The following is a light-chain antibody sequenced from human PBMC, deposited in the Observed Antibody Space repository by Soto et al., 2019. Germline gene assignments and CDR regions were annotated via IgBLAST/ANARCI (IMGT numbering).Light chain of an antibody. CDR1: QSLSSY. Sequence: DIQMTQCPSSRHAHVGDRHTITCRASQSLSSYLNWYQQKPGKAPKLLIYAASSLQGGVPSRFSGSGSGTEFTLTISGLQPDDFATYYCQQYKAYPYTFAQGTKVDIK. CDR3: QQYKAYPYT. J-gene: IGKJ2*01. CDR2: AAS. V-gene: IGKV1-39*01.